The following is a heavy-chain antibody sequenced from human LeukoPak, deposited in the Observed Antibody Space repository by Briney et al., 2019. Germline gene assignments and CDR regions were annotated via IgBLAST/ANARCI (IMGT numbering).Heavy chain of an antibody. CDR2: INPNTGGT. J-gene: IGHJ4*02. CDR1: GYTFSVYY. V-gene: IGHV1-2*02. D-gene: IGHD3-16*01. Sequence: ASVKVSCKTSGYTFSVYYIQWVRQAPGLGLEWMGWINPNTGGTNYAQKFQGRVTMTRDTSISTAYMEVTRLKSDDTAIYYCARDLGFDSWGQGTLVTVS. CDR3: ARDLGFDS.